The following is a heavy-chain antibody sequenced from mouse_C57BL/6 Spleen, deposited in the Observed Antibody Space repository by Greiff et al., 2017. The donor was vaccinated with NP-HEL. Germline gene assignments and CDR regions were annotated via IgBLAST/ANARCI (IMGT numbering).Heavy chain of an antibody. V-gene: IGHV1-80*01. CDR1: GYAFSSYW. Sequence: VQLQQSGAELVKPGASVKISCKASGYAFSSYWMNWVKQRPGKGLEWIGQIYPGDGDTNYNGKFKGKATLTADKSSSTAYMQLSSLTSEDSAVYFCARWGTVEDFDYWGQGTTLTVSS. D-gene: IGHD1-1*01. J-gene: IGHJ2*01. CDR2: IYPGDGDT. CDR3: ARWGTVEDFDY.